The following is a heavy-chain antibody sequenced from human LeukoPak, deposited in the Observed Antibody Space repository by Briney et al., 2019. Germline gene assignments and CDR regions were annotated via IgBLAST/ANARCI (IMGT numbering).Heavy chain of an antibody. CDR3: AGGSYCTNGVCYRYFDWLLEEWGLDY. CDR1: GGSISSSSYY. J-gene: IGHJ4*02. CDR2: IYYSGST. V-gene: IGHV4-39*07. D-gene: IGHD2-8*01. Sequence: SETLSLTCTVSGGSISSSSYYWGWIRQPPGKGLEWIGSIYYSGSTYYNPSLKSRVTISVDTSKNQFSLKLSSVTAADTAVYYCAGGSYCTNGVCYRYFDWLLEEWGLDYWGQGTLVTVSS.